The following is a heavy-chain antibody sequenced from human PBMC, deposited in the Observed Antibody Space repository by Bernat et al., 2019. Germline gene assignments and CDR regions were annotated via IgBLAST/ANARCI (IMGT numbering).Heavy chain of an antibody. J-gene: IGHJ6*02. CDR3: AKAGGSSSFPGTPLNYYGMDV. Sequence: EVQLLESGGGLVQPGGSLRLSCAASGFTFSSYAMSWVRQAPGKGLEWVSAISGSGGSTYYADSVKGRFTISRDNSKNTLYLQMNSLRAEDTAVYYCAKAGGSSSFPGTPLNYYGMDVWGQGTTVTVSS. V-gene: IGHV3-23*01. CDR2: ISGSGGST. CDR1: GFTFSSYA. D-gene: IGHD6-6*01.